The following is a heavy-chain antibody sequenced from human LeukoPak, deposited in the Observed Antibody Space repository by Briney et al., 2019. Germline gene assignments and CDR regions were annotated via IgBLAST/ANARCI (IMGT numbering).Heavy chain of an antibody. CDR3: VPVTRYYFDY. CDR2: IYSGGST. CDR1: GFTVSSNY. Sequence: GGSLRLSCAASGFTVSSNYMSWDRQAPGKGLEWVSVIYSGGSTYYADSVKGRFTISRDNSKNTLYLQMNSLRAEDTAVYYCVPVTRYYFDYWGQGTLVTVSS. D-gene: IGHD4-17*01. V-gene: IGHV3-66*02. J-gene: IGHJ4*02.